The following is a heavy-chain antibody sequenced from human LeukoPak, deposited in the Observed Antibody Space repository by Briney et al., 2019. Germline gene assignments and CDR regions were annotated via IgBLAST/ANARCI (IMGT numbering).Heavy chain of an antibody. Sequence: EASVKVSCKASGYTFTSYDINWVRQATGQGLEWMGWMNPNSGNTGYAQKFQGRVTMTRNTSISTAYMELSSLRSEDTAVYYCARYGYYDFWSGYFIEDYWGQGTLVTVSS. CDR1: GYTFTSYD. J-gene: IGHJ4*02. D-gene: IGHD3-3*01. CDR3: ARYGYYDFWSGYFIEDY. V-gene: IGHV1-8*01. CDR2: MNPNSGNT.